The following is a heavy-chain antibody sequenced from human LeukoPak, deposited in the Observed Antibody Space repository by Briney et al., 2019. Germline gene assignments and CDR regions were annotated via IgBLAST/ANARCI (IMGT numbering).Heavy chain of an antibody. CDR2: IYHSGST. CDR3: AREGMSGSYPATDAFDI. Sequence: SETLSLTCAVSGGSISSSNWWSWVRQPPGKGLEWIGEIYHSGSTNYNPSLKSRVTISVDKSKNQFSLKLSSVTAADTAVYYCAREGMSGSYPATDAFDIWGQGTMVTVSS. J-gene: IGHJ3*02. D-gene: IGHD1-26*01. V-gene: IGHV4-4*02. CDR1: GGSISSSNW.